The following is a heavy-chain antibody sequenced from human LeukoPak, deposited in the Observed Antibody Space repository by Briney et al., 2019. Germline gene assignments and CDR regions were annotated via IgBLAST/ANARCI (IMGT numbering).Heavy chain of an antibody. CDR3: ARGRTYYDSSGYYYVWFDP. Sequence: PSETLSLTCAVYSGSFSGYYWNWIRQPPGKGLEWIGEINYSESTNYNPSLKSRVTISVDTSKNQFSLKLTSMTAADTAVYYCARGRTYYDSSGYYYVWFDPWGQGTLATVSS. CDR1: SGSFSGYY. J-gene: IGHJ5*02. CDR2: INYSEST. V-gene: IGHV4-34*01. D-gene: IGHD3-22*01.